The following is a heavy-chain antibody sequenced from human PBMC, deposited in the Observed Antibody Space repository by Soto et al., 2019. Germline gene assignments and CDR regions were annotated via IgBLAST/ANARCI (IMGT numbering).Heavy chain of an antibody. CDR3: ARDSWVGSGYLPYYYYGMDV. J-gene: IGHJ6*02. Sequence: EVQLVESGGGLVQPGRSLRLSCAASGFTFDDYAMHWVRQAPGKGLEWVSVISWNSDNIAYADSVMGRFTISRDNAKNSLFLQMNSLRAEDTALYYCARDSWVGSGYLPYYYYGMDVWGQGTTVTVSS. CDR1: GFTFDDYA. D-gene: IGHD3-22*01. CDR2: ISWNSDNI. V-gene: IGHV3-9*01.